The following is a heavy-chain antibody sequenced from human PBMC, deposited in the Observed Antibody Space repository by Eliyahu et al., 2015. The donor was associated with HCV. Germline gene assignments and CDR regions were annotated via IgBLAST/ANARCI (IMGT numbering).Heavy chain of an antibody. J-gene: IGHJ4*02. Sequence: QLQLQESGPGLVKPSETLSLTCTVSGGSISGSSYYWGWIRQPPGKGLEWIGRIYFSGSTYFNPSLKSRVTIYVDTSKNQFSLKLSSVTAADTAVYYCARHEGDGYTQWGAYWGQGTLVTVSS. CDR1: GGSISGSSYY. V-gene: IGHV4-39*01. CDR2: IYFSGST. CDR3: ARHEGDGYTQWGAY. D-gene: IGHD5-24*01.